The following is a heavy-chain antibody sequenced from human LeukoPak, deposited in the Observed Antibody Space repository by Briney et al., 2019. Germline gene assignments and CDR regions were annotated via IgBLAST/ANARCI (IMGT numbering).Heavy chain of an antibody. J-gene: IGHJ4*02. D-gene: IGHD2-8*01. CDR3: ARVPGYCTNGVCSAFDY. CDR2: INWNGGST. CDR1: GFTFDAYG. V-gene: IGHV3-20*04. Sequence: PGGSLRLSCAASGFTFDAYGMSWVRQAPGKGLEWVSGINWNGGSTGYADSVKGRFTISRGNAKNSLYLQMNSLRAEYTALYYCARVPGYCTNGVCSAFDYWGQGTLVTVSS.